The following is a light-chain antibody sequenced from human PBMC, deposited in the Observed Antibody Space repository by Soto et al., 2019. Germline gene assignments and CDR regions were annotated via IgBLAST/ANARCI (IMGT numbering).Light chain of an antibody. CDR2: AAS. CDR3: KPSYSTPALYT. V-gene: IGKV1-39*01. CDR1: QSISSY. J-gene: IGKJ2*01. Sequence: DIQMTQSPSSLSASVGDRVTITCRASQSISSYLNWYQQKPGKAPKLLIYAASSLQSGVPSRFSGSGSGTDFTLTISSLQPEEFATYYGKPSYSTPALYTFGQGTKLEIQ.